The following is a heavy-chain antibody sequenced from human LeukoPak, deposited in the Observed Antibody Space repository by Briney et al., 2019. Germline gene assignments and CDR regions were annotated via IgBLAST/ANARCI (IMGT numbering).Heavy chain of an antibody. J-gene: IGHJ6*02. CDR3: ARGLGEVQGDWDYYYYYGMDV. CDR1: GYTFTSYG. D-gene: IGHD2-21*02. CDR2: IIPIFGTA. V-gene: IGHV1-69*05. Sequence: KISCQVSGYTFTSYGISWVRQAPGQGLEWMGGIIPIFGTANYAQKFQGRVTITTDESTSTAYMELSSLRSEDTAVYYCARGLGEVQGDWDYYYYYGMDVWGQGTTVTVSS.